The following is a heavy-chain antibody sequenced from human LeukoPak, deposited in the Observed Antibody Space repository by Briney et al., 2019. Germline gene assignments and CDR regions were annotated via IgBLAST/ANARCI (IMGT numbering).Heavy chain of an antibody. J-gene: IGHJ4*02. CDR3: ARNQGAMVRGVPPLYYFDY. V-gene: IGHV4-59*08. CDR1: GGSISSYY. CDR2: IYYSGST. D-gene: IGHD3-10*01. Sequence: SETLSLTCTVSGGSISSYYWSWIRQPPGKGLEWIGYIYYSGSTNYNPSLKGRVTISVDTSKNQFSLKLSSVTAADTAVYYCARNQGAMVRGVPPLYYFDYWGQGTLVTVSS.